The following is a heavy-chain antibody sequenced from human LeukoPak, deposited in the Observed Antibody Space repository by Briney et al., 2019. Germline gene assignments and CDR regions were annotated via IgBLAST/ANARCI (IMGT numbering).Heavy chain of an antibody. D-gene: IGHD2-2*01. J-gene: IGHJ5*02. Sequence: ASVKVSCKATGYTFTDYYIQWVRQAPGQGLEWMGWINPNSGGTKYAQKFQGRVSMTRDTSTSTAYMELSSLTSYDTAVYYCASLGCSSITCFNYFDPWSQGTLVTVSS. CDR3: ASLGCSSITCFNYFDP. V-gene: IGHV1-2*02. CDR2: INPNSGGT. CDR1: GYTFTDYY.